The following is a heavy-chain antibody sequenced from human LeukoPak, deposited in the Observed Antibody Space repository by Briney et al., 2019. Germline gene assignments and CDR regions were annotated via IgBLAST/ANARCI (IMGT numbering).Heavy chain of an antibody. V-gene: IGHV3-74*01. D-gene: IGHD3-22*01. Sequence: GGSLRLSCAASGFTFSSYWMHWVRQVPGKGLVWVSRINSDGSSATYADSVEGRFTISRDNAKNTLYLQMNSLRAEDTAVYYCASWSSLGSGYYIDYWGQGTLVTVSS. CDR3: ASWSSLGSGYYIDY. CDR2: INSDGSSA. CDR1: GFTFSSYW. J-gene: IGHJ4*02.